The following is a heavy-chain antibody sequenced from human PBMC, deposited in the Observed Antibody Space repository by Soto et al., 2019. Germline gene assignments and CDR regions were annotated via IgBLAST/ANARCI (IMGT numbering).Heavy chain of an antibody. D-gene: IGHD3-3*01. J-gene: IGHJ4*02. Sequence: GGSLRLSCAASGFNFSSYVMSWVRQAPGKGLEWVSAISGSGGSTYYADSVKGRFTISRDNSKNTLYLQMNSLRAEDTAVYYWAKPITIFGVVNAYWGQGTLVTVSS. CDR3: AKPITIFGVVNAY. CDR2: ISGSGGST. V-gene: IGHV3-23*01. CDR1: GFNFSSYV.